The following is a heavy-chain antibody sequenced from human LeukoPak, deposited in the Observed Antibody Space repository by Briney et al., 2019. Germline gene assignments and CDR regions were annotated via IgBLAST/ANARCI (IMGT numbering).Heavy chain of an antibody. CDR3: ARDAIEQQLVDH. CDR2: INPNSGGT. V-gene: IGHV1-2*02. Sequence: SVKVSCKASGYTFTGYYMHWVRQAPGQGLEWMGWINPNSGGTNYAQKFQGRVTMTRDTSISTAYMELSRLRSDDTAVYYCARDAIEQQLVDHWGQGTLVTVSS. CDR1: GYTFTGYY. D-gene: IGHD6-13*01. J-gene: IGHJ4*02.